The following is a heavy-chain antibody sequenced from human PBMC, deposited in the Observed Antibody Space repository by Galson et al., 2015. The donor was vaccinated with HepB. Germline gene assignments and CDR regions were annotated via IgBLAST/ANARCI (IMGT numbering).Heavy chain of an antibody. D-gene: IGHD3-16*01. J-gene: IGHJ6*03. CDR1: GYNFRNYV. V-gene: IGHV1-18*01. CDR3: ARENDYIWGDYYYYYMDV. Sequence: SVKVSCKASGYNFRNYVLSWARQAPGQGLEWMGWINPYNGKATYAQKLQGRVIMTTDTSTSTAYMEMRSLRSDDTAVYYCARENDYIWGDYYYYYMDVWGKGTTVTVSS. CDR2: INPYNGKA.